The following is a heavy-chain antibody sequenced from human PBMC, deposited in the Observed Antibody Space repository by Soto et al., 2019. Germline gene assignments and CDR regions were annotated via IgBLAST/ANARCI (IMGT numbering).Heavy chain of an antibody. CDR3: ASRGREYGGHAFDI. CDR1: GFTFSSYA. D-gene: IGHD3-10*01. CDR2: ISGSGGST. J-gene: IGHJ3*02. Sequence: GGSLRLSCAASGFTFSSYAMSWVRQAPGKGLEWVSAISGSGGSTYYADSVKGRFTISRDNSKNTLYLQMNSLRAEDTALYYCASRGREYGGHAFDIWGQGTMVTVSS. V-gene: IGHV3-23*01.